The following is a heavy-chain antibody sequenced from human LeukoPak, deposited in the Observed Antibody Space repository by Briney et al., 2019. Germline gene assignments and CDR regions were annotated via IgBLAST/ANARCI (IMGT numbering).Heavy chain of an antibody. V-gene: IGHV3-23*01. CDR3: ASDSTGEFDY. CDR1: GFTFSSYA. J-gene: IGHJ4*02. D-gene: IGHD2-15*01. Sequence: PGGSLRLPCAASGFTFSSYAMSWVRQAPGKGLEWVSAISGSGGSTYYADSVKGRFTISRDNSKNTLYLQMNSLRAEDTAVYYCASDSTGEFDYWGQGTLVTVSS. CDR2: ISGSGGST.